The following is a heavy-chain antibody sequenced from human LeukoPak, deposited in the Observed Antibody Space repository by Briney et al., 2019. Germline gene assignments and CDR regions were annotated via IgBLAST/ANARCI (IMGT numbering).Heavy chain of an antibody. CDR3: ARQRASGGLIDSFEN. CDR2: IYYTGST. J-gene: IGHJ4*02. Sequence: SETLSLTCTLSSASISTTSYYWGWIRQPPGRGLEWIGSIYYTGSTYYNPSLKSRVTMSVDTSNNRFSLRLYSVSAADTTVYYCARQRASGGLIDSFENWGQGTLVTVSS. D-gene: IGHD3-16*02. V-gene: IGHV4-39*01. CDR1: SASISTTSYY.